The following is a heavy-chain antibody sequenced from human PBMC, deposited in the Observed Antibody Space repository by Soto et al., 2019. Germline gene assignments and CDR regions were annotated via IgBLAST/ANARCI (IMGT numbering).Heavy chain of an antibody. Sequence: QVQLVQSGAEVKKPGASVKVSCKASGYTFTSYDINWVRQATGQGLEWMGWMNPNSGNTGYAQKFQGRVTMTVHTSLSTASMELSSLRSQDTAVYYCARESYGLPYWGQGTLVTVSS. J-gene: IGHJ4*02. V-gene: IGHV1-8*01. CDR1: GYTFTSYD. CDR2: MNPNSGNT. CDR3: ARESYGLPY. D-gene: IGHD5-18*01.